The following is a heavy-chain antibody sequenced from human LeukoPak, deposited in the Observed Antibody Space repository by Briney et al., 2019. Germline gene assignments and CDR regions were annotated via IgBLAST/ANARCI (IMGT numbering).Heavy chain of an antibody. D-gene: IGHD2/OR15-2a*01. CDR3: AREGRLMSDTTVHP. CDR1: GYTFTNYA. V-gene: IGHV1-18*01. Sequence: ASVKVSCKASGYTFTNYAVSWLRQSPGQTLEWMGWVSAYSGNTNYAKNFHDRLTMTTDTSTSPAYMELRSLTSEDTAVYYCAREGRLMSDTTVHPWGQGTLVTVSP. J-gene: IGHJ5*02. CDR2: VSAYSGNT.